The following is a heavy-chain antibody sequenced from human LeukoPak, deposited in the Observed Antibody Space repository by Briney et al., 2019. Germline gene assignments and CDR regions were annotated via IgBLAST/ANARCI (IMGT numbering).Heavy chain of an antibody. J-gene: IGHJ3*02. CDR3: ARGGVIRGVIITLGAFDI. V-gene: IGHV3-30*01. CDR2: ISYDERNT. Sequence: PGRSLRLSCAASGFTFSTYAMHWVRQAPGKGLDWVAVISYDERNTYYADSVKGRFTISRDNSKNTLYLQMNSLRPEDTAVYYCARGGVIRGVIITLGAFDIWGQGTIVTVSS. CDR1: GFTFSTYA. D-gene: IGHD3-10*01.